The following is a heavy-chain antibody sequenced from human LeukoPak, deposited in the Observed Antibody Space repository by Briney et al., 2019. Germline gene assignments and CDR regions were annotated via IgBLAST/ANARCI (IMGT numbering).Heavy chain of an antibody. Sequence: PGGSLRLSCAASGFTFSTYNMNWVRQAPGKGLDWVSSINSRSIYIYYADSVKGRFTISRDNAKNSLYLQMDSLRAEDTAVYYCARENPTEAFEYWGQGTLVTVSS. J-gene: IGHJ4*02. V-gene: IGHV3-21*01. CDR1: GFTFSTYN. D-gene: IGHD1-14*01. CDR2: INSRSIYI. CDR3: ARENPTEAFEY.